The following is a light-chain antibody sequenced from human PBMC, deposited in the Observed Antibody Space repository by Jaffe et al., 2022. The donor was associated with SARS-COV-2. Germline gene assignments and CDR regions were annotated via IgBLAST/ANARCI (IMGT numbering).Light chain of an antibody. V-gene: IGKV3-20*01. CDR2: SAS. CDR1: QRVASNY. J-gene: IGKJ3*01. CDR3: QQYGRSPFT. Sequence: ESVLTQSPGTLSLSAGERATLSCRASQRVASNYLAWFQKKPGQAPRLLIYSASKRASGIPDRFSGSGSGTDFTLIISRLEPEDFAVYYCQQYGRSPFTFGPGTKVDIK.